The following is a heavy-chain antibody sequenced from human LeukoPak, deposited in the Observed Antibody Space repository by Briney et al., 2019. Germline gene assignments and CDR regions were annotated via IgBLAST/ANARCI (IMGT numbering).Heavy chain of an antibody. CDR2: ISAYNGNT. V-gene: IGHV1-18*01. Sequence: ASVKVSCKASGGTFSSYAISWVRQAPGQGLEWMGWISAYNGNTNYAQKLQGRVTMTTDTSTSTAYMELRSLRSDDTAVYYCARLTRAGNWFDPWGQGTLVTVSS. J-gene: IGHJ5*02. D-gene: IGHD6-19*01. CDR1: GGTFSSYA. CDR3: ARLTRAGNWFDP.